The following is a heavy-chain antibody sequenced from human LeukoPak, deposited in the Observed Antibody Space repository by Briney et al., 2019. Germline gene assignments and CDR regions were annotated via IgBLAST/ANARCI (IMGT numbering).Heavy chain of an antibody. V-gene: IGHV1-69*01. CDR1: GGTFSSYA. D-gene: IGHD3-22*01. J-gene: IGHJ4*02. CDR2: IIPILGTA. Sequence: GASVKVSCKASGGTFSSYAISWVRQAPGQGLEWMGGIIPILGTANYAQKFQGRVTITADESTSTAYMELSSLRSEDTAVYYCARGPQRIIYDSSGYYYFHTGSPVYWGQGTLVTVSS. CDR3: ARGPQRIIYDSSGYYYFHTGSPVY.